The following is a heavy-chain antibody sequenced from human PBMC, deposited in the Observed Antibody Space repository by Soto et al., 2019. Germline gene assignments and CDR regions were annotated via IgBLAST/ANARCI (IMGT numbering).Heavy chain of an antibody. J-gene: IGHJ6*02. Sequence: QVQLVQSGAEVKKPGSSEKVSCKASGGTFSSYAISWVRQAPGQGLEWMGGIIPIFGTANYAQKFQGRVTITADESTSTAYMELSSLRSEDTAVYYCARLPMVRGVITGDYYYGTDVWGQGTTVTVSS. CDR3: ARLPMVRGVITGDYYYGTDV. D-gene: IGHD3-10*01. V-gene: IGHV1-69*01. CDR1: GGTFSSYA. CDR2: IIPIFGTA.